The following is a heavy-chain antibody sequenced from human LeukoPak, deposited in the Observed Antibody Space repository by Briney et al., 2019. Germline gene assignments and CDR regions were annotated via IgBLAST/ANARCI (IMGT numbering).Heavy chain of an antibody. V-gene: IGHV1-24*01. D-gene: IGHD3-3*01. J-gene: IGHJ5*02. CDR2: FTPEDGET. CDR1: GYTLTELS. Sequence: ASVKVSCKVSGYTLTELSMHWVRQAPGKGLEWMGGFTPEDGETIYAQKFQGRVTMTEDTSTDTAYMELSSLRSEDTAVYYCATRRYDFWSGYRRDWFDPWGQGTLVTVSS. CDR3: ATRRYDFWSGYRRDWFDP.